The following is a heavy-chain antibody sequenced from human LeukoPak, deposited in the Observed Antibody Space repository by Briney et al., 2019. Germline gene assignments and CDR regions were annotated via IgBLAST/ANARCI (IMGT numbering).Heavy chain of an antibody. Sequence: GASVKVSCKASGGTFSSYTISWVRQAPGQGLEWMARIIPILGIANYAQKFQGRVTITADKSTSTAYMELSSLRSEDTAVYYCARSTVAGNQGAFDYWGQGTLVTVSS. V-gene: IGHV1-69*02. J-gene: IGHJ4*02. CDR2: IIPILGIA. CDR3: ARSTVAGNQGAFDY. CDR1: GGTFSSYT. D-gene: IGHD6-19*01.